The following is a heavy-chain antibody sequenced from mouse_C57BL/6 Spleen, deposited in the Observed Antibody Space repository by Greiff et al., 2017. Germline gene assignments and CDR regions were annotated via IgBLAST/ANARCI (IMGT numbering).Heavy chain of an antibody. V-gene: IGHV1-77*01. CDR3: ARSGFAY. CDR2: IGPGSGST. J-gene: IGHJ3*01. Sequence: QVQLQQSGAELVKPGASVKISCKASGYTFSDYYINWVKQRPGQGLEGIGKIGPGSGSTYYNEQFKGKATLTADKSSSTAYMQLSSLASEDSAVYFCARSGFAYWGQGTLVTVSA. CDR1: GYTFSDYY.